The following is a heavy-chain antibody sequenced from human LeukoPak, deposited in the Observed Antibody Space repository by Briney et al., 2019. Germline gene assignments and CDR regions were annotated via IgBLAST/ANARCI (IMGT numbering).Heavy chain of an antibody. Sequence: PGGSLRLSCAASGFTFDDYGMSWVRQVPGKGLEWVSGINWNGGSIGYADSVKGRFTISRDNAKNSLYLQMNSLRAEDTALYYCAKNVGSGYYFYFDYWGQGTPVTVSS. CDR1: GFTFDDYG. CDR2: INWNGGSI. J-gene: IGHJ4*02. V-gene: IGHV3-20*04. CDR3: AKNVGSGYYFYFDY. D-gene: IGHD3-22*01.